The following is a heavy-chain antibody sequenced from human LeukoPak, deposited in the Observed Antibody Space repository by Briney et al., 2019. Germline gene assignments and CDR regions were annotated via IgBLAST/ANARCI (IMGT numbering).Heavy chain of an antibody. J-gene: IGHJ6*02. CDR2: MNPNSGNT. V-gene: IGHV1-8*01. CDR1: GYTFTSYD. D-gene: IGHD3-10*01. Sequence: GASVKVSCKASGYTFTSYDINWVRQATGQGLEWMGWMNPNSGNTGYAQKFQGRVTMTRNTSISTAYMELSSLRSEDTAVYYCARGGYGSGSFWYYYGMDVWGQGTTVTVSS. CDR3: ARGGYGSGSFWYYYGMDV.